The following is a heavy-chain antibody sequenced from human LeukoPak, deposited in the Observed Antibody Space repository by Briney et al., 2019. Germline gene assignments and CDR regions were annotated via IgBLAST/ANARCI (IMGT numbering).Heavy chain of an antibody. Sequence: PGGSLRLSCAASGFTFSSYWMHWVRQAPGKGLVWVLRIDGDGSSTSYADSVKGRFTISRDNAKNTLYLQMNSLRAEDTAVYYCARTIVGAAFDYWGQGTLVTVSS. CDR3: ARTIVGAAFDY. V-gene: IGHV3-74*01. J-gene: IGHJ4*02. D-gene: IGHD1-26*01. CDR2: IDGDGSST. CDR1: GFTFSSYW.